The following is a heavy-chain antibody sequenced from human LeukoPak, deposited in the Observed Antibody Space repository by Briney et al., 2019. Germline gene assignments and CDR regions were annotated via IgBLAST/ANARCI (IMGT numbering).Heavy chain of an antibody. Sequence: GGSLRLSCAAFGFTFTNFWMTWIRRAPGRGLEWVANIRPDGSEQFYVDSVKGRFTISRDNAKNSVYLQMNSLRADDTAVYYCAGRDSARNPWAYWGQGTLVTVST. J-gene: IGHJ4*02. CDR2: IRPDGSEQ. D-gene: IGHD4-11*01. V-gene: IGHV3-7*01. CDR3: AGRDSARNPWAY. CDR1: GFTFTNFW.